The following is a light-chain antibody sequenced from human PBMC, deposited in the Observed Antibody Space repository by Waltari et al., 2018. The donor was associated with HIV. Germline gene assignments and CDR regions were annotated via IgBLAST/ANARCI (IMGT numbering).Light chain of an antibody. CDR3: QQYYSTPLT. CDR2: WAS. CDR1: QSVLYSSNNKNY. J-gene: IGKJ4*01. Sequence: DIVMTQSPDSLAVSLGERATINCKSSQSVLYSSNNKNYLAWYQQKPGQPPDLLIYWASTRESGVPDRFSGSGSATDFTLTISSLQAEDVAVYYCQQYYSTPLTFGGGTQVEIK. V-gene: IGKV4-1*01.